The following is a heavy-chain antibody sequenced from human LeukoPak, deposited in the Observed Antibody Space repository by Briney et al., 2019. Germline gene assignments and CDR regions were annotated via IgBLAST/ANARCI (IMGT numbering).Heavy chain of an antibody. CDR2: IYPGDSDT. V-gene: IGHV5-51*01. CDR1: GYSFINYW. Sequence: GESLKISCKGSGYSFINYWIGWVRQMPGKGLEWMGIIYPGDSDTRYSPSFQGQVTISADTSISTAYLQWSSLKASDTAMYYCARLRDSSGYYQYYFDYWGQGTLVTVSS. D-gene: IGHD3-22*01. CDR3: ARLRDSSGYYQYYFDY. J-gene: IGHJ4*02.